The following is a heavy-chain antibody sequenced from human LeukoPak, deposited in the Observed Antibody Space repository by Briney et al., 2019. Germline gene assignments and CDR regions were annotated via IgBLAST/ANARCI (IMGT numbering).Heavy chain of an antibody. CDR2: IKQDESEK. J-gene: IGHJ4*02. Sequence: GGSLRLSCAASGFTFSTYWMSWARQAPGTGLEWVANIKQDESEKYYMDSVKGRFTISRDNAKNSLSLQMSSLRADDTAVYYCARVGRDSNYGYFDFWGQGTLVTVSS. V-gene: IGHV3-7*01. CDR1: GFTFSTYW. CDR3: ARVGRDSNYGYFDF. D-gene: IGHD4-11*01.